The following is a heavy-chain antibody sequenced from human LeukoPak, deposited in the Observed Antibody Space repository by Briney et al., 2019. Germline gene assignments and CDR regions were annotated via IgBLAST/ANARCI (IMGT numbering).Heavy chain of an antibody. CDR3: ARHSVVPTAFDY. V-gene: IGHV4-4*09. D-gene: IGHD2-2*01. CDR1: GGSISSYY. Sequence: SETLSLTCTVSGGSISSYYWSCIRQPPGKGLEWIGYIYTSGSTNYNPSLESRVTISVDTSKNQFSLRLSSVTAADTAVYYCARHSVVPTAFDYWGQGTLVTVSS. CDR2: IYTSGST. J-gene: IGHJ4*02.